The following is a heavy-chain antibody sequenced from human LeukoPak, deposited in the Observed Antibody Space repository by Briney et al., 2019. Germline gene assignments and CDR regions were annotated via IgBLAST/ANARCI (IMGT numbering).Heavy chain of an antibody. CDR1: GFTFISYW. CDR3: ARDNPPDY. J-gene: IGHJ4*02. Sequence: PGGSLRLSCAASGFTFISYWMSWVRQAPGKGLEWVANIKQDGSEKYYVDSVKGRFTISRDNAKNSLYLQLNSLRAEDTALYYCARDNPPDYWGQGTLVTVSS. V-gene: IGHV3-7*03. CDR2: IKQDGSEK.